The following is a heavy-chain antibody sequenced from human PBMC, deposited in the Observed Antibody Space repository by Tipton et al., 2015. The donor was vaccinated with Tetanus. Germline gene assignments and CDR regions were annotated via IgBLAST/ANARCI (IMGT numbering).Heavy chain of an antibody. D-gene: IGHD2-2*01. V-gene: IGHV3-30*03. CDR1: GFTFSSYG. CDR3: ARDDIVVVPAATNYYYYYGMDV. J-gene: IGHJ6*02. Sequence: RSLRLSCAASGFTFSSYGMHWVRQAPGKGLEWVAVISYDGSNKYYADSVKGRFTISRDNSKNTLYLQMNSLRAEDTAVYYCARDDIVVVPAATNYYYYYGMDVWGQGTTVTVSS. CDR2: ISYDGSNK.